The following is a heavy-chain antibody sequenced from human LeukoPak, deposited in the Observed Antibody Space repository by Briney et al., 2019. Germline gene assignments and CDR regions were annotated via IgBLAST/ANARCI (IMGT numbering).Heavy chain of an antibody. Sequence: ASVKVSCKASGYTFTSYGISWVRQAPGQGLEWMGWISAYNGDTNYAQNLQGRVTMTTDTSTNTAYMELRSLRPDDTAVYYCARDFPGIAMAGTFGYWGQGTLVTVSS. CDR1: GYTFTSYG. J-gene: IGHJ4*02. CDR3: ARDFPGIAMAGTFGY. V-gene: IGHV1-18*01. CDR2: ISAYNGDT. D-gene: IGHD6-19*01.